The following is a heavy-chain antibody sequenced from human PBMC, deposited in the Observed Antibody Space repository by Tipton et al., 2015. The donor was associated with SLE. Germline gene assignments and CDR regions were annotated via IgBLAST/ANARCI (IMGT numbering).Heavy chain of an antibody. V-gene: IGHV3-74*01. CDR2: INSDGSST. CDR1: GFTFSSYW. Sequence: SLRLSCAASGFTFSSYWMHWVRQAPGKGLAWVSRINSDGSSTSYADSVKGRFTISRDNAKNTLYLQMNSLRAEDTAVYYCARDDRWYSSGRYAEYFQHWGQGTLVTVSS. D-gene: IGHD6-19*01. CDR3: ARDDRWYSSGRYAEYFQH. J-gene: IGHJ1*01.